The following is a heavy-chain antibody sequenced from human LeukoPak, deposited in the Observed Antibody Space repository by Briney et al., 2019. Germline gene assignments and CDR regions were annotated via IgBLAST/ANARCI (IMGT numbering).Heavy chain of an antibody. CDR3: ARGALSWFGGVIHADAFGL. J-gene: IGHJ3*01. D-gene: IGHD3-16*01. CDR1: GFTFSTYS. Sequence: GGSLRLSCAGTGFTFSTYSMNWVRQTPDNGLDWVSTASSDSHFIFYADSVEGRFTISRDNANNSLYLEINSLRLEDTAVYYCARGALSWFGGVIHADAFGLWGQGTMVTVSS. V-gene: IGHV3-21*06. CDR2: ASSDSHFI.